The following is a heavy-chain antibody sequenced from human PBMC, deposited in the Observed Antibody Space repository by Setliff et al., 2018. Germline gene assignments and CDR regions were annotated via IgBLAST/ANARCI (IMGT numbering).Heavy chain of an antibody. Sequence: GGSLRLSCAASGFTFNIFAINWVRQAPSKGLEWLAVTSYDGKNNYSGDSVKGRFTISRDNSQNTVYLQMNALSGDDTAVYFCARAQNIFGGNFDSWGQGTLVTVSS. D-gene: IGHD3-3*01. CDR3: ARAQNIFGGNFDS. J-gene: IGHJ4*02. CDR1: GFTFNIFA. CDR2: TSYDGKNN. V-gene: IGHV3-30*03.